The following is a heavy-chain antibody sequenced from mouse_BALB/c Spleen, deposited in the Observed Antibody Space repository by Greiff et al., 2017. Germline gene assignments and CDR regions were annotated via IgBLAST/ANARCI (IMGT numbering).Heavy chain of an antibody. J-gene: IGHJ4*01. V-gene: IGHV5-9-4*01. CDR2: ISSGGSYT. CDR3: ARKGVQGAMDY. CDR1: GFTFSSYA. D-gene: IGHD2-14*01. Sequence: EVQGVESGGGLVKPGGSLKLSCAASGFTFSSYAMSWVRQSPEKRLEWVAEISSGGSYTYYPDTVTGRFTISRDNAKNTLYLEMSSLRSEDTAMYYCARKGVQGAMDYWGQGTSVTVSS.